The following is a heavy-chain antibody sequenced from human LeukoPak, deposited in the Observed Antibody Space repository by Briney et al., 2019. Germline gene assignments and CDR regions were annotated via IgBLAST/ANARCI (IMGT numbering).Heavy chain of an antibody. D-gene: IGHD3-22*01. CDR2: IYHSGST. CDR1: GYSITSGYY. CDR3: ARDRGDSSGYYSSY. J-gene: IGHJ4*02. V-gene: IGHV4-38-2*02. Sequence: SETLSLTCIVSGYSITSGYYWGWIRQPPGTGLEWIGSIYHSGSTYYNPSLKSRVTILVDTSKNQFSLKLNSVTAADTAVYYCARDRGDSSGYYSSYWGQGTLVTVSS.